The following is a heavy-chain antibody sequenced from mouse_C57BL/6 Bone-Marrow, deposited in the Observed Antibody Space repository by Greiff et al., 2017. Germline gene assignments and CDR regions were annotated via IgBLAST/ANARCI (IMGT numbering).Heavy chain of an antibody. D-gene: IGHD2-4*01. CDR3: ARQGYDYGNGAYYFDY. J-gene: IGHJ2*01. CDR2: ISSGSSTI. CDR1: GFTFSDYG. Sequence: EVQVVESGGGLVKPGGSLKLSCAASGFTFSDYGMHWVRQAPEKGLEWVAYISSGSSTIYYADTVQGRFTISGDNAKNTLFLQMTSLRSEDTAMYYCARQGYDYGNGAYYFDYWGQGTTLTVSS. V-gene: IGHV5-17*01.